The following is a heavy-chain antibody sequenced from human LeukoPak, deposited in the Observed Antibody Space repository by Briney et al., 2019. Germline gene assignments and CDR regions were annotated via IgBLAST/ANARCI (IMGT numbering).Heavy chain of an antibody. D-gene: IGHD3-22*01. V-gene: IGHV3-23*01. CDR1: GFTFSSYA. J-gene: IGHJ4*02. CDR3: AKDPTSYITMIVVD. CDR2: ISGSGGST. Sequence: GTSLRLSCAASGFTFSSYAMSWVRQAPGKGLEWVSAISGSGGSTYYADSVKGRFTISRDNSKNTLYLQMNSLRAGDTAVYYCAKDPTSYITMIVVDWGQGTLVTVSS.